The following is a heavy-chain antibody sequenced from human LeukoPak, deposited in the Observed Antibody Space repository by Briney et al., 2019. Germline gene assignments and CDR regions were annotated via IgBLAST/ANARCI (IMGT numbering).Heavy chain of an antibody. V-gene: IGHV4-59*01. D-gene: IGHD5-18*01. CDR2: IYYSGST. J-gene: IGHJ4*02. Sequence: PSETLSLTCTVSGGSISSYYWSWIRQPPGKGLEWIGYIYYSGSTNYNPSLKSRVTISVDTSKNQFSLKLSSVTAADTAVYYCASRPRGYSYAIRYWGQGTLVTVSS. CDR3: ASRPRGYSYAIRY. CDR1: GGSISSYY.